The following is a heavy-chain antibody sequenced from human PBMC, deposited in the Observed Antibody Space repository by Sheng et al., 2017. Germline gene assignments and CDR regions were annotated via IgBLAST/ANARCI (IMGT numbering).Heavy chain of an antibody. V-gene: IGHV3-30*04. CDR1: GFTFSNYA. D-gene: IGHD3-22*01. CDR3: ARGKLDYYESSGYYFDY. Sequence: QVQLVESGGGVVQPGRSLRLSCAASGFTFSNYAIHWVRQAPGNGLEWVAVISYDGSDKEYAESVKGRFTISRDNSKNTLYLQMNRLRPEDTAVYYCARGKLDYYESSGYYFDYWGQGTLVTVSS. CDR2: ISYDGSDK. J-gene: IGHJ4*02.